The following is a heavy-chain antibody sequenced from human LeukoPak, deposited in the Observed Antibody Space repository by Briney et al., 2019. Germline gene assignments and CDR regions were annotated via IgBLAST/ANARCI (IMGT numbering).Heavy chain of an antibody. CDR3: ARVRYYYDSSHD. D-gene: IGHD3-22*01. J-gene: IGHJ4*02. Sequence: SETLSLTCTVSGFSISSGYHWGWIRQPPGKGLEWIGTIYHSGSTYYNPSLKSRVTISVDTSKNQFSLRLSSVTAADTAFYYRARVRYYYDSSHDWGQGTLVTVSS. V-gene: IGHV4-38-2*02. CDR1: GFSISSGYH. CDR2: IYHSGST.